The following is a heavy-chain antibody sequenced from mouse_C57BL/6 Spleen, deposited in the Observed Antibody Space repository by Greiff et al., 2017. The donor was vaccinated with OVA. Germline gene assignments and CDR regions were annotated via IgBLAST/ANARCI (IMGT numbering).Heavy chain of an antibody. CDR3: AREDGSKDFDY. J-gene: IGHJ2*01. V-gene: IGHV1-82*01. CDR1: GYAFSSSW. D-gene: IGHD1-1*01. CDR2: IYPGDGDT. Sequence: QVQLKESGPELVKPGASVKISCKASGYAFSSSWMNWVKQRPGKGLEWIGRIYPGDGDTNYNGKFKGKATLTADKSSSTSYMQLSSLTSEDSAVYFCAREDGSKDFDYWGQGTTLTVSS.